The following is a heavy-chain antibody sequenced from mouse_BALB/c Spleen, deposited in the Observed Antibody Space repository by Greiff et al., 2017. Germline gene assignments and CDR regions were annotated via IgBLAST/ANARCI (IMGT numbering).Heavy chain of an antibody. Sequence: QVQLQQSGAELVRPGASVKLSCKASGYTFTSYWINWVKQRPGQGLEWIGNIYPSDSYTNYNQKFKDKATLTVDKSSSTAYMQLSSPTSEDSAVYYCTRGDYYGSSYEGAMDYWGQGTSVTVSS. CDR2: IYPSDSYT. D-gene: IGHD1-1*01. J-gene: IGHJ4*01. CDR3: TRGDYYGSSYEGAMDY. CDR1: GYTFTSYW. V-gene: IGHV1-69*02.